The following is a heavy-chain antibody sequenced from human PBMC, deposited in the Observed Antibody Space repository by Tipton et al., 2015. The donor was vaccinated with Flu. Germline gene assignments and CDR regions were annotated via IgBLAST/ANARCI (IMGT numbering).Heavy chain of an antibody. J-gene: IGHJ5*02. D-gene: IGHD3-10*01. CDR2: ISYDGSNQ. CDR3: AKDFGAGSPVRGWFDP. Sequence: SLRLSCAASGFTFSNYGMFWVRQAPGKGLEWVTTISYDGSNQYYADSVKGRFTISRDNSKSTLFLLMDSLRAEDTAVYYCAKDFGAGSPVRGWFDPWGQGTLVIVSS. CDR1: GFTFSNYG. V-gene: IGHV3-30*12.